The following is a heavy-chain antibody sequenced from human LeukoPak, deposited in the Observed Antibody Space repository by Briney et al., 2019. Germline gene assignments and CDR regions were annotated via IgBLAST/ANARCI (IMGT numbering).Heavy chain of an antibody. CDR2: INPNSGGT. D-gene: IGHD3-9*01. Sequence: ASMKVSCKASGYTFTGYYMHWVRQAPGQGLEWMGWINPNSGGTNYAQKFQGRVTMTRDTSISTAYMELSRLRSDDTAVYYCARSPHILTGENFDYWGQGTLVTVSS. V-gene: IGHV1-2*02. J-gene: IGHJ4*02. CDR1: GYTFTGYY. CDR3: ARSPHILTGENFDY.